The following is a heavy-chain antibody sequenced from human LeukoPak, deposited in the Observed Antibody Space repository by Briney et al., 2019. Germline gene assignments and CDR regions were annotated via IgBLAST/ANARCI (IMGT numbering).Heavy chain of an antibody. D-gene: IGHD6-19*01. CDR2: IKQDGSEK. V-gene: IGHV3-7*01. J-gene: IGHJ3*02. Sequence: PSETLSLTCTVSGGSISSSSYYWGWIRQPPGKGLEWVANIKQDGSEKYYVDSVKGRFTISRDNAKNSLYLQMNSLRAEDTAVYYCARSLSSPWLDDAFDIWGQGTMVTVSS. CDR3: ARSLSSPWLDDAFDI. CDR1: GGSISSSSYY.